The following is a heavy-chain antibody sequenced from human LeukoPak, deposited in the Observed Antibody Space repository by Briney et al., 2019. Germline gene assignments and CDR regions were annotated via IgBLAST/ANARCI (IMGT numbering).Heavy chain of an antibody. CDR2: IRYDGNNI. Sequence: GGSLRLSCAASGFNLSPYDMHWVRQTPAKGLEWVALIRYDGNNIYYADSVKGRFTISRDNSKNMLYLQTSSLRAEDTAVYYCARAGQLRYMDVWGKGTAVTVSS. CDR1: GFNLSPYD. V-gene: IGHV3-30*02. CDR3: ARAGQLRYMDV. J-gene: IGHJ6*03.